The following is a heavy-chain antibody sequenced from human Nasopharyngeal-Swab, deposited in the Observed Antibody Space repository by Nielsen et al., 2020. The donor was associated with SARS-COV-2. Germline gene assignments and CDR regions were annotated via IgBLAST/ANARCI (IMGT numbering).Heavy chain of an antibody. V-gene: IGHV3-23*01. D-gene: IGHD3-16*02. CDR3: ARDLGYYDYVWGSYRIKDFDY. Sequence: GESLKISCAASGFTFSSYAMSWVRQAPGKGLEWVSAISGSGGSTYYADSVKGRFTISRDNSKNTLYLQMNSLRADDTAVYYCARDLGYYDYVWGSYRIKDFDYWGQGTLVTVSS. J-gene: IGHJ4*02. CDR2: ISGSGGST. CDR1: GFTFSSYA.